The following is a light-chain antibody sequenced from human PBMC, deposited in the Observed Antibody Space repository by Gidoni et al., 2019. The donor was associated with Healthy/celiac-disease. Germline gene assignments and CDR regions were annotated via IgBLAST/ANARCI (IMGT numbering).Light chain of an antibody. Sequence: DIQMTQSPSSLSASVGDRVTITCQASQDTSNYLNWYQQKPGKAPKLLIYDASNLETGVPSRFSGSGSGTDFTFTISSLQPEDIATYYCQQYDNLPFTFXPXTKVDIK. CDR2: DAS. J-gene: IGKJ3*01. CDR1: QDTSNY. CDR3: QQYDNLPFT. V-gene: IGKV1-33*01.